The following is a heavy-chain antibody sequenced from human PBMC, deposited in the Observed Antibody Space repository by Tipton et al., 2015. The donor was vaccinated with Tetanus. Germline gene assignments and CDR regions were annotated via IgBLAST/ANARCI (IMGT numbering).Heavy chain of an antibody. Sequence: VQLVQSGAEVKKPGESLKMSCKISGHNSRSYWINWVRQMPGKGLEWMGIIYSGDSEATYSPSFQGQVTISLDKSISTAYLHWSSLRASDTAIYYCARHFGEMLYAPFRFDPWGQGTLVTVSS. D-gene: IGHD3-3*01. CDR2: IYSGDSEA. J-gene: IGHJ5*02. CDR3: ARHFGEMLYAPFRFDP. CDR1: GHNSRSYW. V-gene: IGHV5-51*01.